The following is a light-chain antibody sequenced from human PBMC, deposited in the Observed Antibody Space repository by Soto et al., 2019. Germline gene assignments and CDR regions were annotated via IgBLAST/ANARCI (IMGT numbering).Light chain of an antibody. V-gene: IGLV2-14*01. CDR3: ISYTGSSTSYV. CDR1: RSDIGSYNY. CDR2: GVI. Sequence: QSALTQPASVSGSPGQSITISCSGTRSDIGSYNYVAWYQQFPGKTPKILIYGVINRPSGVSSRFSGSKSGNTASLTISGLQAEDEADYYCISYTGSSTSYVFGSGTKLTVL. J-gene: IGLJ1*01.